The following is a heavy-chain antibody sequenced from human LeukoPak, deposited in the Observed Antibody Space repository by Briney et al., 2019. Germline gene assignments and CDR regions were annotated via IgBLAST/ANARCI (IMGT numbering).Heavy chain of an antibody. Sequence: SETLSLTCTVSGGSISSYYWSWIRQPPGKGLEWIGYIYYSGSTYYNPSLKSRVTMSVDRSKNQFSLKLNSVTAADTAAYYCAREALGELFFDYWGQGTLVTVSS. D-gene: IGHD3-10*01. V-gene: IGHV4-59*12. J-gene: IGHJ4*02. CDR1: GGSISSYY. CDR3: AREALGELFFDY. CDR2: IYYSGST.